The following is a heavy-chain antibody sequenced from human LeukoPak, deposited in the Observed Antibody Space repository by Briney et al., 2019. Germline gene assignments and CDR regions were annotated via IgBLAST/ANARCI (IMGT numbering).Heavy chain of an antibody. CDR3: ARPRFIPYYYGMDV. Sequence: GASVKVSCKASGYTFTSYDINWVRQATGQGREWMGWMNPNSGNTGYAQKFQGRVTMTRNTSISTAYMELSSLRSEDTAVYYCARPRFIPYYYGMDVWGQGTTVTVSS. CDR2: MNPNSGNT. V-gene: IGHV1-8*01. J-gene: IGHJ6*02. CDR1: GYTFTSYD. D-gene: IGHD3-10*01.